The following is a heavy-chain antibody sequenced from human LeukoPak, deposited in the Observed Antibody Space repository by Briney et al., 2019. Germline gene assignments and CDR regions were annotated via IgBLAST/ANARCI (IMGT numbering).Heavy chain of an antibody. D-gene: IGHD3-10*01. J-gene: IGHJ4*02. CDR1: GFTFSSYA. CDR2: VSYDGSNK. Sequence: GGSLRLSCAASGFTFSSYAMHWVRQAPGKGLEWVAVVSYDGSNKYYADSVKGRFTISRDDWKYTLYLQMDSLRAEDTAVCYCARDKVNYGSGSLYFDHWGQGTLVTVSS. CDR3: ARDKVNYGSGSLYFDH. V-gene: IGHV3-30-3*01.